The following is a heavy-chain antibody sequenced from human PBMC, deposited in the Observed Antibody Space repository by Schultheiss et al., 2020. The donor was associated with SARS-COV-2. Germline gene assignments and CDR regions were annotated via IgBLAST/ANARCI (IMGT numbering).Heavy chain of an antibody. CDR2: IWYDGSNK. D-gene: IGHD2-21*01. CDR1: GFTFSSYG. Sequence: GGSLRLSCAASGFTFSSYGMHWVRQAPGKGLEWVAVIWYDGSNKYYADSVKGRFTISRDNSKNTLYLQMNSLRVEDTAIYYCAKEVNHYYYFAMDVWGQGTTVTVSS. CDR3: AKEVNHYYYFAMDV. J-gene: IGHJ6*02. V-gene: IGHV3-33*06.